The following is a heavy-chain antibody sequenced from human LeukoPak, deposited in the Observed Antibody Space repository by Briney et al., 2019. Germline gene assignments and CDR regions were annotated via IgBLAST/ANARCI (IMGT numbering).Heavy chain of an antibody. D-gene: IGHD2-2*01. CDR1: GGSISSYY. V-gene: IGHV4-59*12. Sequence: SETLSLTCTVSGGSISSYYWSWIRQPPGKGLEWIGYIYYSGSTNYNPSLKSRVTISVDTSKNQFSLKLSSVTAADTAVYYCARKGTSYYYYYGMDVWGQGTTVTVSS. J-gene: IGHJ6*02. CDR2: IYYSGST. CDR3: ARKGTSYYYYYGMDV.